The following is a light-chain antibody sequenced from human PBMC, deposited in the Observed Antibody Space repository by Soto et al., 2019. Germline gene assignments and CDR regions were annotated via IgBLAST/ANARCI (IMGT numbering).Light chain of an antibody. J-gene: IGLJ2*01. CDR1: SGHSNYA. CDR3: QTWGTVSHVV. V-gene: IGLV4-69*01. CDR2: INNDGTY. Sequence: QSVLTQSPSASASLGASVKLTCTLTSGHSNYAIAWYQQHPGKGPRYLMKINNDGTYDKGDGIPDRFSGSSSGAERYLFISSLRSEDEADYYCQTWGTVSHVVFGGGTKVTVL.